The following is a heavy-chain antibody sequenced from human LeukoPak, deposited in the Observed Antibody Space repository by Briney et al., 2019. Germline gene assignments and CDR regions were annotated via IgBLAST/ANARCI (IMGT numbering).Heavy chain of an antibody. V-gene: IGHV5-51*01. CDR1: GYNFTSYW. CDR2: IYPDDSDT. J-gene: IGHJ1*01. Sequence: PGESLKISCKGSGYNFTSYWIGWVRQMPGKGLEWMGIIYPDDSDTRYSPSFQGQVTISADKSISTAYLQWSSLKASDTAMYYCARGASGSYYPPWDFQHWGQGTLVTVSS. D-gene: IGHD1-26*01. CDR3: ARGASGSYYPPWDFQH.